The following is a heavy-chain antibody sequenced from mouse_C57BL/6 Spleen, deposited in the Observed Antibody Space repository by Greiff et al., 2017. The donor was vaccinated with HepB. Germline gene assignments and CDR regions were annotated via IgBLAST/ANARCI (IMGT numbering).Heavy chain of an antibody. J-gene: IGHJ2*01. D-gene: IGHD1-1*01. CDR2: IYPRSGNT. CDR3: ARWYYGSREYYFDY. CDR1: GYTFTSYG. V-gene: IGHV1-81*01. Sequence: QVQLQQSGAELARPGASVKLSCKASGYTFTSYGISWVKQRTGQGLEWIGEIYPRSGNTYYNEKFKGKATLTADKSSSTAYMELRSLTSEDSAVYFCARWYYGSREYYFDYWGQGTTLTVSS.